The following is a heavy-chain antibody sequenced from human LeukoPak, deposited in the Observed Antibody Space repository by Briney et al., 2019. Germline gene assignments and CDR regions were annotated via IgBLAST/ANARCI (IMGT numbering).Heavy chain of an antibody. CDR1: GFTFSNYW. V-gene: IGHV3-7*01. CDR3: ARGLYCSSTSCYYGDYFDY. J-gene: IGHJ4*02. D-gene: IGHD2-2*01. Sequence: GGSLRLSCAASGFTFSNYWMSWVRQAPGKGLEWVANIREDGSEKYYVDSVKGQFTISRDNAKNSLFLQMDSLRAEDTAVYYCARGLYCSSTSCYYGDYFDYWGQGTLVTVSS. CDR2: IREDGSEK.